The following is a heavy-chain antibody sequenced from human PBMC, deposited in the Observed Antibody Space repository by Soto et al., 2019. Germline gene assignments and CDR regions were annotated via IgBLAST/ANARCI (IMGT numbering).Heavy chain of an antibody. J-gene: IGHJ3*02. CDR1: GFTFSSYW. CDR3: ARGAGSYFRRVVGAFDI. CDR2: IKQDGSEK. V-gene: IGHV3-7*04. D-gene: IGHD3-10*01. Sequence: GGSLRLSCAATGFTFSSYWMTWVRQAPGKGLEWVANIKQDGSEKFYVDSVKGRFTISRDNAKNSLYMQMNSRRAEDTAVYYCARGAGSYFRRVVGAFDIWGQGTMVTVSS.